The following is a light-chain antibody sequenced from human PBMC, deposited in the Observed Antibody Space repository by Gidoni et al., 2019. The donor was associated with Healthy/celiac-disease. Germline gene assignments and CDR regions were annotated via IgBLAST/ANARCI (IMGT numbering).Light chain of an antibody. Sequence: DIQTTQSPSSLSASVGDRVPITCRTSQSISSYLNWYQQKPGNAPKLLIYAASSLQSGVPSRFSGSGSGTDFTLTISSLQPEDFATYYCQQSYSTPRTFGQGTKLEIK. J-gene: IGKJ2*01. V-gene: IGKV1-39*01. CDR3: QQSYSTPRT. CDR1: QSISSY. CDR2: AAS.